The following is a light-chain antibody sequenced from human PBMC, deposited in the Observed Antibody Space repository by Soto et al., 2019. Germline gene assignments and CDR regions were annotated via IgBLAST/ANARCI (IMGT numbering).Light chain of an antibody. CDR3: SSYTSISTYV. CDR2: DVT. J-gene: IGLJ1*01. CDR1: SSDVGGYNF. V-gene: IGLV2-14*01. Sequence: QSVLTQPASVSGSPGQSITFSCTGTSSDVGGYNFVSWYQQHPDKAPKLMIYDVTNRPSGVSNRFSGSKSGNTASLTISGLQAEDEADYYCSSYTSISTYVFGTGTRSPS.